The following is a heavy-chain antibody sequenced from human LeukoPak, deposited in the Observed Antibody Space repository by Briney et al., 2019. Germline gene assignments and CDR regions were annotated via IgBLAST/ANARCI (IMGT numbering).Heavy chain of an antibody. V-gene: IGHV1-24*01. CDR1: GGTFSSYA. Sequence: ASVKVSCKASGGTFSSYAISWVRQAPGKGLEWMGGFDPEDGETIYAQKFQGRVTMTEDTSTDTAYMELSSLRSEDTAVYYCATIPIGVQPTTFGYWGQGTLVTVSS. D-gene: IGHD1-14*01. CDR3: ATIPIGVQPTTFGY. J-gene: IGHJ4*02. CDR2: FDPEDGET.